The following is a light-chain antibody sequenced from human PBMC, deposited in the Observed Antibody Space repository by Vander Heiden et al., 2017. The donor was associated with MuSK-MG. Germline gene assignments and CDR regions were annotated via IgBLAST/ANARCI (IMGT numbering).Light chain of an antibody. CDR3: QAWDTITVM. J-gene: IGLJ3*02. CDR2: KNT. Sequence: SYELTQPPSVSVSPGKPTTITCSGDILAKESASWYQPRPGQSPVRGVYKNTRRPYGIPDRISVSNSGNTSTLTIRGTKACDEAYYYSQAWDTITVMFGGGTKLTVL. CDR1: ILAKES. V-gene: IGLV3-1*01.